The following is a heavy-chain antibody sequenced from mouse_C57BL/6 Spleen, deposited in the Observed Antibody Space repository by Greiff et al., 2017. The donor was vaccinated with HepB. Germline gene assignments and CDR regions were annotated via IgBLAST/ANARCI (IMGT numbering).Heavy chain of an antibody. J-gene: IGHJ1*03. V-gene: IGHV8-12*01. CDR1: GFSLSTSGMG. CDR3: ARSRLGGYDGYWYFDV. Sequence: QVQLKESGPGILQSSQTLSLTCSFSGFSLSTSGMGVSWIRQPSGKGLEWLAHIYWDDDKRYNPSLKSRLTISKDTSRNQVFLKITSVDTADTATYYCARSRLGGYDGYWYFDVWGTGTTVTVSS. D-gene: IGHD2-2*01. CDR2: IYWDDDK.